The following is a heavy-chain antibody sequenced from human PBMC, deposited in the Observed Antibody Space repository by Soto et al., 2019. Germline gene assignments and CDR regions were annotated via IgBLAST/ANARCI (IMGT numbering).Heavy chain of an antibody. V-gene: IGHV3-11*06. J-gene: IGHJ5*02. CDR3: ARDSKGSSHNWFDP. Sequence: GGSLRLSCAASGFTFSDYYMSWIRQAPGKGLEWVSYISSSSIYTNYADSVKGRFTISRDNAKNSLYLQMNSLRAEDTAVYYCARDSKGSSHNWFDPWGQGTMVTV. CDR2: ISSSSIYT. D-gene: IGHD6-6*01. CDR1: GFTFSDYY.